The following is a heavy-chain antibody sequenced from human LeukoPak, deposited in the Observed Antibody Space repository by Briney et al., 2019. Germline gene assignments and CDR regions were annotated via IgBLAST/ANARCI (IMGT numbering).Heavy chain of an antibody. CDR2: INPNSGGT. CDR3: ARDGMSSSWYDSYYYYGMDV. V-gene: IGHV1-2*02. CDR1: GYTFTTYY. J-gene: IGHJ6*02. D-gene: IGHD6-13*01. Sequence: AASVKVSRKASGYTFTTYYMNWVRQAPGQGLEWMGWINPNSGGTNYAQKFQGRVTMTRDTSISTAYMELSRLRSDDTAVYYCARDGMSSSWYDSYYYYGMDVWGQGTTVTVSS.